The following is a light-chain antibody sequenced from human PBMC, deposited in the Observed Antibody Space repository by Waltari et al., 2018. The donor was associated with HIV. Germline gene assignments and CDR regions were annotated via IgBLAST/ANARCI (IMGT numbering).Light chain of an antibody. V-gene: IGKV4-1*01. CDR3: QQYYKTPPT. CDR1: QSLLYPYQKKNF. Sequence: DIVMTQSPDSLAVSLGERATINCKSSQSLLYPYQKKNFLAWYQQTPGQPPRLLVSWASTRESGVPDRFSGSGSETDFTLTISSLQAEDVAVYYCQQYYKTPPTFGGGTKVEIK. CDR2: WAS. J-gene: IGKJ4*01.